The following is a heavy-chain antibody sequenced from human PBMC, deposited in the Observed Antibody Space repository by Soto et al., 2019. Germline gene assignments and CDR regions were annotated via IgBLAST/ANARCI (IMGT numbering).Heavy chain of an antibody. CDR3: ASVNSRIPDY. V-gene: IGHV3-21*01. D-gene: IGHD6-13*01. CDR1: GFTFSSYS. Sequence: ESGGGLVKPGGSLRLSCAASGFTFSSYSMNWVRQAPGKGLEWVSSISSSSSYIYYADSVKGRFTISRDNAKNSLYLQMNSLRAEDTAVYYCASVNSRIPDYWGQGTLVTVSS. J-gene: IGHJ4*02. CDR2: ISSSSSYI.